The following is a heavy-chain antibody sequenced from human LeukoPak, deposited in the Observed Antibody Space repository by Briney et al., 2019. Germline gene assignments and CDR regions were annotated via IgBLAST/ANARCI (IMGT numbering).Heavy chain of an antibody. D-gene: IGHD3-22*01. J-gene: IGHJ3*02. CDR2: IYWNDDK. V-gene: IGHV2-5*01. CDR3: AHSWYYDSMSDQDAFDI. Sequence: SGPTLVNPTQTLTLTCTFSGFSLSTSGVGVGWIRQPPGKALEWLALIYWNDDKRYSPSLKSRLTITKDTSKNQVVLTMTNMDPVDTATYYCAHSWYYDSMSDQDAFDIWGQGTMVTVSS. CDR1: GFSLSTSGVG.